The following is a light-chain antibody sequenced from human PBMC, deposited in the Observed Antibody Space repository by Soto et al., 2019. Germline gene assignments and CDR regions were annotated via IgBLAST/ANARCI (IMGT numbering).Light chain of an antibody. J-gene: IGKJ5*01. CDR2: KVS. Sequence: EILMTQTPLSSPVTLGQPASISCKSSQSLVARDCNTYLNWLHQRPGQPPRLLIYKVSNRFSGVPDRFSGSGAGTDFTLQISRVEPEDVGIYFCMQATQLRTFGQGTRLEIK. CDR1: QSLVARDCNTY. V-gene: IGKV2-24*01. CDR3: MQATQLRT.